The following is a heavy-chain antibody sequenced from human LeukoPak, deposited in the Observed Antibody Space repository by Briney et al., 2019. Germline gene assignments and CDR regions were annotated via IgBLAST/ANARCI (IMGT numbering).Heavy chain of an antibody. CDR2: IYYRGST. J-gene: IGHJ4*02. CDR1: GGPISSYY. Sequence: SKTLSLTCTVSGGPISSYYWSWIRHPPGEGLEWVGHIYYRGSTNYNPSVKSLVTISVDTSTNQFSLKVSSVTDEDTAVYYWARETTAVHFFDYGGQGILVTVSS. CDR3: ARETTAVHFFDY. D-gene: IGHD4-11*01. V-gene: IGHV4-59*12.